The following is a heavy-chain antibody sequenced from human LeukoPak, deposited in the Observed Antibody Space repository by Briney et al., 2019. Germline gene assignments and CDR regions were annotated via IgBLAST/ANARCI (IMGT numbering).Heavy chain of an antibody. CDR1: GFTFSDYP. Sequence: GGSLRLSCSASGFTFSDYPMHWVRQAPGKRLEYVSAISGSGANTYYADSVKGRFTISRDNSKNTLYLHMINLTPEDTAVYYCVKVPQYDFWTGPFDPWGQGTLVTVSS. J-gene: IGHJ5*02. D-gene: IGHD3-3*01. V-gene: IGHV3-64D*06. CDR3: VKVPQYDFWTGPFDP. CDR2: ISGSGANT.